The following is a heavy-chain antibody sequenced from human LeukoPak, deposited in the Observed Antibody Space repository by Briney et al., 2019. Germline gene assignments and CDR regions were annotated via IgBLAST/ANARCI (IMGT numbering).Heavy chain of an antibody. Sequence: GGSLRLSCAASRFTFSRDAMSWVRQAPGRGLEWVSAITDSAGSTYYADSVKGRFTMSRDISKNTVYLQMNSLRVEDTAVYYYSCSQVGSYGYRGQGTLVTVSS. CDR2: ITDSAGST. D-gene: IGHD3-10*01. CDR3: SCSQVGSYGY. CDR1: RFTFSRDA. J-gene: IGHJ4*01. V-gene: IGHV3-23*01.